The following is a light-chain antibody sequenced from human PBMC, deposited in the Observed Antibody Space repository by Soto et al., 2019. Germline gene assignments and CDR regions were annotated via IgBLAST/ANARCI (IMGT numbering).Light chain of an antibody. V-gene: IGLV1-40*01. CDR2: GNT. CDR1: YSNIGAGYD. Sequence: QSVLTQPPSVSGAPGQRVTISCTGSYSNIGAGYDVHWYQQLPGTAPKLLIYGNTNRPSGVPDRFSGSKSDTSASPAITGLQAEDEADYYCQSYDSDLSFSGVFGTGTEVTVL. J-gene: IGLJ1*01. CDR3: QSYDSDLSFSGV.